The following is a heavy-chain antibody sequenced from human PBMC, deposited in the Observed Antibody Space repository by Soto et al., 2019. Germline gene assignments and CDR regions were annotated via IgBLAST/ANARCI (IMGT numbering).Heavy chain of an antibody. J-gene: IGHJ4*02. CDR1: GYTFTNYG. Sequence: ASVKVSCKASGYTFTNYGINWVRQAPGQGLEWMGWISAYNGNTNYAQKLQGRVTLTTDTSTSTAYMELRSLTSDDTAVFYCAREGNYDYYFDYWGQGTLVTVSS. D-gene: IGHD1-7*01. V-gene: IGHV1-18*01. CDR3: AREGNYDYYFDY. CDR2: ISAYNGNT.